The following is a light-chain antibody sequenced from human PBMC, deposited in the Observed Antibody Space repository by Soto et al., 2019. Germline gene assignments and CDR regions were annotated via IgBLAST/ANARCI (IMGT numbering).Light chain of an antibody. CDR2: TNN. CDR1: SSNIGSNY. J-gene: IGLJ3*02. Sequence: QSVLTQPPSASGTPGQRVTISCSGSSSNIGSNYVYWYQQLPGTAPRLLIYTNNLRPSGVPDRFSGSKSGTSASLAISGPRSEDEADYYCAAWDDSLGGPVFGGGTKLTVL. V-gene: IGLV1-47*02. CDR3: AAWDDSLGGPV.